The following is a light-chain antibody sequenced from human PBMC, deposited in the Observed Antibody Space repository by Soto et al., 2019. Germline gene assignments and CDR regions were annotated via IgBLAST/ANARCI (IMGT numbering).Light chain of an antibody. V-gene: IGKV1-27*01. CDR3: QNYNRALS. CDR2: AAS. J-gene: IGKJ4*01. CDR1: QGISNY. Sequence: DIQMTQSPSSLSASVGDRVTITCRASQGISNYLAWYQQKPGKVPKLLIYAASTLQSGVPSRFSGSGSGTDSTITLTILQPEEVATYYCQNYNRALSSGGGTKVEIK.